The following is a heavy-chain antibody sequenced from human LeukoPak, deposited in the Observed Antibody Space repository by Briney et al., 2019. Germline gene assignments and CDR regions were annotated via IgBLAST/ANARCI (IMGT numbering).Heavy chain of an antibody. CDR1: GFSFSSHG. D-gene: IGHD4-17*01. Sequence: GGSLRLSCAASGFSFSSHGMSWVRQAPGKGPEWVSSISSGSDYTFYADSVKGRFIVSRDNSKNTLYLQMYSLRAGDTAVYYCAKRRLDYGAFDIWGQGTMVTVSS. J-gene: IGHJ3*02. CDR3: AKRRLDYGAFDI. CDR2: ISSGSDYT. V-gene: IGHV3-23*01.